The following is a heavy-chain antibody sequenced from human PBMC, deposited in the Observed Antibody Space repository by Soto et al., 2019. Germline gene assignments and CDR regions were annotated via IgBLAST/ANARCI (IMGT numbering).Heavy chain of an antibody. J-gene: IGHJ6*02. CDR2: ISSSSSYI. CDR1: GFTFSSYS. D-gene: IGHD5-12*01. V-gene: IGHV3-21*01. Sequence: EVQLVESGGGLVKPGGSLRLSCAASGFTFSSYSMNWVRQAPGKGLEWVSSISSSSSYIYYADSVKGRFTISRDNAKNSLYLQMSSLRAEDTAVYYCARAVDIVATINYYYYGMDVWGQGTTVTVSS. CDR3: ARAVDIVATINYYYYGMDV.